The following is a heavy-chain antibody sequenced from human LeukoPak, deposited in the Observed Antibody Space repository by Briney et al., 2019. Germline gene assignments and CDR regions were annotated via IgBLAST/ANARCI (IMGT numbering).Heavy chain of an antibody. Sequence: GGSLRLSCAASGFTFSSYAMSGVRQAPGKGREWVSAISGSGGSTYYAHSVKGRFTISRDNSKNTLYLQMNSLRAEDTAVYYCAKYYYGSGSYYNVKLYNWFDPWGQGTLVTVSS. CDR3: AKYYYGSGSYYNVKLYNWFDP. CDR2: ISGSGGST. CDR1: GFTFSSYA. J-gene: IGHJ5*02. V-gene: IGHV3-23*01. D-gene: IGHD3-10*01.